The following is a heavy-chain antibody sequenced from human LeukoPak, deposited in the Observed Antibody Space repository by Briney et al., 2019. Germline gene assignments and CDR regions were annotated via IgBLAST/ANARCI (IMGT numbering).Heavy chain of an antibody. J-gene: IGHJ4*02. V-gene: IGHV1-2*02. CDR3: ARVLNYYDSSGYYCYYFDY. D-gene: IGHD3-22*01. Sequence: ASVKVSCKASGYTLTSNYIHWVRQAPGQGLEWMGWINPNSGGTNYAQKFQGRVTMTRDTSISTAYMELSRLRSDDTALYYCARVLNYYDSSGYYCYYFDYWGQGTLVTVSS. CDR2: INPNSGGT. CDR1: GYTLTSNY.